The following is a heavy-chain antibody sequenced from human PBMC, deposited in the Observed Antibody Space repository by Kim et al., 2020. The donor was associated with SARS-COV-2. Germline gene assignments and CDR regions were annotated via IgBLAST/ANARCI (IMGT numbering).Heavy chain of an antibody. CDR3: ARGIAAAAPFDY. D-gene: IGHD6-13*01. V-gene: IGHV1-3*01. J-gene: IGHJ4*02. CDR1: GYTFTSYA. Sequence: ASVKVSCKASGYTFTSYAMHWVRQAPGQRLEWMGWINAGNGNTKYSQKFQGRVTITRDTSASTAYMELSSLRFEDTAVYYCARGIAAAAPFDYWGQGTLVTVSS. CDR2: INAGNGNT.